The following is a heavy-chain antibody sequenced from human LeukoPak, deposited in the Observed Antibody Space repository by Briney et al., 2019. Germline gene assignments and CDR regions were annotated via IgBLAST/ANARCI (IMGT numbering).Heavy chain of an antibody. J-gene: IGHJ5*02. CDR3: ASLRGYSGHNWFDP. Sequence: ASVKVSCKASGGTFSSYAISWVRQAPGQGLEWMGRIIPILGIANYAQKFQGRVTITADKSTSTAYMELSSLRSEDTAVYYCASLRGYSGHNWFDPWGREPWSPSPQ. CDR2: IIPILGIA. CDR1: GGTFSSYA. D-gene: IGHD5-12*01. V-gene: IGHV1-69*04.